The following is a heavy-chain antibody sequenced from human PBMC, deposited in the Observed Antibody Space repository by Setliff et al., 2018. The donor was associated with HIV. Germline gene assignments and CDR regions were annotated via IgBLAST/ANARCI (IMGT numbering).Heavy chain of an antibody. CDR3: AREIGDYYDSSGYYPPTDYYYGMDV. CDR1: GGTFSSYA. J-gene: IGHJ6*02. V-gene: IGHV1-69*13. D-gene: IGHD3-22*01. CDR2: IIPVFGTT. Sequence: SVKVSCKASGGTFSSYAISWVRQAPGQGLDWMGGIIPVFGTTNYAQKFQGRVTITADESTSTAYMELSSLRSEDTAVYYCAREIGDYYDSSGYYPPTDYYYGMDVWGQGTTVTV.